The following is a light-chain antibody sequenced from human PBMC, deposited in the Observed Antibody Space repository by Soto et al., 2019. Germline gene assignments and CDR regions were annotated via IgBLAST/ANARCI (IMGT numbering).Light chain of an antibody. CDR2: GAS. J-gene: IGKJ1*01. CDR1: QSLSSN. V-gene: IGKV3-15*01. Sequence: EIVMTQSPATLSVSPGERATLSCRASQSLSSNLAWYQQKPGQAPRLLIYGASTRATGIPARFSGSGSGTEFTLNISSLQYEDVAVYYCQKYNNWPRPLGQGT. CDR3: QKYNNWPRP.